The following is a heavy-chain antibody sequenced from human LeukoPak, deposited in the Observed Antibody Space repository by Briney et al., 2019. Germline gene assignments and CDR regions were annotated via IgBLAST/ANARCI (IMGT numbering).Heavy chain of an antibody. CDR1: GFTFSNYG. CDR3: ATDRVAARPGGVYFDY. D-gene: IGHD6-6*01. CDR2: IWYDGSNK. J-gene: IGHJ4*02. Sequence: GRSLRLSCAASGFTFSNYGMHWVRQAPGKGLEWVAVIWYDGSNKYYGDSVKGRFTISRDNSKNTLYLQMNSLRAEDTAVYYCATDRVAARPGGVYFDYWGQGTLVTVSS. V-gene: IGHV3-33*01.